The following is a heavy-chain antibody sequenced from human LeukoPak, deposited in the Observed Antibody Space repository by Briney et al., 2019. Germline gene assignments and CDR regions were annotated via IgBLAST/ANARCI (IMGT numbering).Heavy chain of an antibody. CDR2: IYYSGST. V-gene: IGHV4-59*01. Sequence: SETLSLTCTVSGGSISSYYWSWIRQPPGKGLEWIGYIYYSGSTNYNPSLKSRVTISVDTSKNQFSLKLSSVTAADTAVYYCARGSRYCTNGVCYYFGYWGQGTLVTVSS. CDR3: ARGSRYCTNGVCYYFGY. D-gene: IGHD2-8*01. CDR1: GGSISSYY. J-gene: IGHJ4*02.